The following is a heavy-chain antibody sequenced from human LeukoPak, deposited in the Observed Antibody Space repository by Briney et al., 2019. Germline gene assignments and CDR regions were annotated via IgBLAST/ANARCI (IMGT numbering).Heavy chain of an antibody. V-gene: IGHV1-2*04. J-gene: IGHJ6*04. CDR1: GYTFTGYY. D-gene: IGHD3-10*01. CDR2: INPNSGGT. Sequence: GASVKVSCKASGYTFTGYYMHWVRQAPGRGLEGMGWINPNSGGTNYAQKFQGWVTMTRDTSISTAYMELSRLRSDDTAVYYCARDRALRYYYGSGSYGYYYGMDVWGKGTTVTVSS. CDR3: ARDRALRYYYGSGSYGYYYGMDV.